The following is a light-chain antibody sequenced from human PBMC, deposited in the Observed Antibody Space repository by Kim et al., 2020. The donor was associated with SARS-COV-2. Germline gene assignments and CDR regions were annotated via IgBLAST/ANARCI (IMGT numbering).Light chain of an antibody. Sequence: GDRVTITCRASQGWSSYLAWYQQKPGKAPKLLIYAASTLQSGVPSRFSGSGSGTDFTLTISSLQSEDFATYYCQQLNSYPLFGQGTRLEIK. CDR1: QGWSSY. J-gene: IGKJ5*01. CDR2: AAS. V-gene: IGKV1-9*01. CDR3: QQLNSYPL.